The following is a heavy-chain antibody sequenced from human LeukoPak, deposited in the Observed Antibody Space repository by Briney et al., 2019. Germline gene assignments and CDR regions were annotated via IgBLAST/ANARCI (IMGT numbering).Heavy chain of an antibody. Sequence: SETLSLTCTVSGGSISSYYWSWIRQPPGKGLEGIGYISYSGSHNDNPSLKSRVTISVETSKNQFSLKLSSVTAADTAVYYCARYYGSSGSLDYWGQGTLVTVSS. D-gene: IGHD3-22*01. CDR2: ISYSGSH. V-gene: IGHV4-59*01. CDR1: GGSISSYY. CDR3: ARYYGSSGSLDY. J-gene: IGHJ4*02.